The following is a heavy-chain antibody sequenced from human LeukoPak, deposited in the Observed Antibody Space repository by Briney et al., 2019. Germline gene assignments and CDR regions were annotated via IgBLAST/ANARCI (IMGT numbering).Heavy chain of an antibody. D-gene: IGHD3-9*01. CDR2: IYSGGST. J-gene: IGHJ5*02. CDR1: GFTVSSNY. V-gene: IGHV3-66*01. CDR3: ARVVAGRYFDWFPRARWFDP. Sequence: PGGSLRLSCAASGFTVSSNYMSWVRQAPGKGLEWVSVIYSGGSTYYADSVKGRFTISRDNSKNTLYLQMNSLRAEDTAVYYCARVVAGRYFDWFPRARWFDPWGQGTLVTVSS.